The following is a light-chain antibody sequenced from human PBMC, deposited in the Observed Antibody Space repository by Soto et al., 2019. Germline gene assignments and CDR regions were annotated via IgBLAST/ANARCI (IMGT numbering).Light chain of an antibody. CDR3: CSYAGDYSLI. CDR1: SSDVGGFNY. CDR2: DVN. V-gene: IGLV2-11*01. J-gene: IGLJ2*01. Sequence: QSVLTQPRSVSGPPGQSVTISCTGTSSDVGGFNYVSWYQHHPGKAPKLIIYDVNERPSGVPDRFSGSKSGNTASLTISGLQAEDDTDYYCCSYAGDYSLIFGGGTKVTVL.